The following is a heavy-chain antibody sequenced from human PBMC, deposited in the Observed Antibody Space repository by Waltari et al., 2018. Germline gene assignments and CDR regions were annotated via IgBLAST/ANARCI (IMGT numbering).Heavy chain of an antibody. CDR3: ARDRGRGLYLDT. J-gene: IGHJ5*02. D-gene: IGHD2-15*01. CDR2: VRGDGRS. V-gene: IGHV4-4*02. CDR1: GDSMSSTDC. Sequence: QLQLQESGPGLVKPSGTLSLTCDVSGDSMSSTDCWSWVRQSPQKGLEWLGQVRGDGRSNYNPSCASRVTVSLDTSNNQFSLRMTSATAADTAMYYCARDRGRGLYLDTWGPGTLVTVSP.